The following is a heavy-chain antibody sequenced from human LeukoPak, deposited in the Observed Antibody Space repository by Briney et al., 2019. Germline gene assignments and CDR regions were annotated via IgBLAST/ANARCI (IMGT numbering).Heavy chain of an antibody. CDR2: ITTGNSFL. D-gene: IGHD5-12*01. Sequence: PGGSLRLSCAASGFTFSSYNVNWVRQAPGKGLEWVSSITTGNSFLYFADSVKGRFTISRDHANNSLYLQMNSPRADDTAVYYCARGAATRKSGFYYCYMDVWGKGTTVTVSS. J-gene: IGHJ6*03. CDR3: ARGAATRKSGFYYCYMDV. V-gene: IGHV3-21*01. CDR1: GFTFSSYN.